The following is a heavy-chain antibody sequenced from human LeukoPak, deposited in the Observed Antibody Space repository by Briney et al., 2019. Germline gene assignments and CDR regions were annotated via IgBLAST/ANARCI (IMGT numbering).Heavy chain of an antibody. Sequence: ASVKVSCKSSGFTFTDHYIHWVRQGPGQGLEWMGYIGPHSTFTSSPQEFQGRVTMTRDTSMSTAYMELTRLTSDDTAVYYCVREGEGPLSKDFDYWGQGTLVTVSS. V-gene: IGHV1-2*02. CDR2: IGPHSTFT. D-gene: IGHD2/OR15-2a*01. CDR1: GFTFTDHY. CDR3: VREGEGPLSKDFDY. J-gene: IGHJ4*02.